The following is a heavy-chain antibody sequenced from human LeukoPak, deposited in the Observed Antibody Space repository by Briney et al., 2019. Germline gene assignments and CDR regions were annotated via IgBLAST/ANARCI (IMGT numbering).Heavy chain of an antibody. V-gene: IGHV1-18*01. Sequence: ASVKVSCKASGYTFTSYGISWVRQAPGQGLEWMGWISAYNGNTNYAQKLQGRVTMTTDTSTSTAYMELRSLRSDDTAVYYCARGARQLVGITYYYYYMDVWGKGTTVTISS. CDR2: ISAYNGNT. CDR1: GYTFTSYG. CDR3: ARGARQLVGITYYYYYMDV. J-gene: IGHJ6*03. D-gene: IGHD6-13*01.